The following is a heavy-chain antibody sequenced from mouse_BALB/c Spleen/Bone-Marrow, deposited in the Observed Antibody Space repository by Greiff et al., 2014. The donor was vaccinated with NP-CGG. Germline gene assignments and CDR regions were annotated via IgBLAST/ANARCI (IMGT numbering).Heavy chain of an antibody. J-gene: IGHJ1*01. CDR3: ARQEFAIYWYFDA. Sequence: EVMLVESGAELVKPGASVKLSCSASGFNIKDTYMHWVKQRPEQGLEWIGRIDPANGNTKYDPKFQDKATITADTSSNTVDLQLSSLTFEDTAVYYCARQEFAIYWYFDAWGAGTTVTVSS. V-gene: IGHV14-3*02. CDR2: IDPANGNT. D-gene: IGHD1-3*01. CDR1: GFNIKDTY.